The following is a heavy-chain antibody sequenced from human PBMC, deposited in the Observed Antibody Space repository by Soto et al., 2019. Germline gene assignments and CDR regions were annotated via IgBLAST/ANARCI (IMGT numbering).Heavy chain of an antibody. CDR2: INRDESRT. Sequence: GGSLRLSCAASGFNFSTYWMHWVRQPPEKGLVWVSRINRDESRTSYADSVRGRFTISRDNAKNTLYLQMNSLRADDTAVYYWARGHSMDYWGQGTLVTVSS. D-gene: IGHD4-4*01. CDR1: GFNFSTYW. J-gene: IGHJ4*02. V-gene: IGHV3-74*01. CDR3: ARGHSMDY.